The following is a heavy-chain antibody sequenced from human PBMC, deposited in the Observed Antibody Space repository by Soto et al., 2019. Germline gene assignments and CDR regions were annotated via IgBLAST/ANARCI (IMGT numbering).Heavy chain of an antibody. CDR2: IKQDGSEK. J-gene: IGHJ6*03. D-gene: IGHD2-15*01. CDR1: GFTFSSYW. CDR3: ASSRGYCSGGSCRYYYYYYMDV. V-gene: IGHV3-7*01. Sequence: GGSLRLSCAASGFTFSSYWMSWVRQAPGKGLEWVANIKQDGSEKYYVDSVKGRFTISRDNAKNSLYLQMNSLRAEDTAVYYCASSRGYCSGGSCRYYYYYYMDVWGKGTTVTVSS.